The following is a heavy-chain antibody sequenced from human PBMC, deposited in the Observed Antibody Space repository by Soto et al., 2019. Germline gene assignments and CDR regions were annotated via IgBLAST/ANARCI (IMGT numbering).Heavy chain of an antibody. Sequence: QVQLVESGGGLVKPGGSLRLSCAASGFTFMSWIRQAPGKGLEWVSYISSSGSTIYYAVSVKGRFTISRDNAKNSLYLEMNSLRAEDTAVYYCASVPGGNLDYWGQGTLVTVSS. V-gene: IGHV3-11*01. J-gene: IGHJ4*02. D-gene: IGHD2-15*01. CDR2: ISSSGSTI. CDR1: GFTF. CDR3: ASVPGGNLDY.